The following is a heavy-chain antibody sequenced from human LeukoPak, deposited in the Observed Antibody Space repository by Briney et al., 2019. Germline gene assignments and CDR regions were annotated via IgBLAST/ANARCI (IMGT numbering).Heavy chain of an antibody. D-gene: IGHD3-22*01. CDR3: ARTIYWHDTTGYYLPLDY. CDR1: GGSFSGYY. V-gene: IGHV4-34*01. J-gene: IGHJ4*02. Sequence: SETLSLTCAVYGGSFSGYYWSWIRQPPGKGLEWIGEINHIGSTNYNPSLKSRVTISVDTSKHQFSLKLSSVTAADTAVYFCARTIYWHDTTGYYLPLDYWGQGTLVTVS. CDR2: INHIGST.